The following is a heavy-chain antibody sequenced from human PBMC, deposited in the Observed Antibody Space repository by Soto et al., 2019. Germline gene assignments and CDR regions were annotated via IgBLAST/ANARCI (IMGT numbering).Heavy chain of an antibody. CDR3: TRATWYSEY. D-gene: IGHD5-12*01. CDR2: VYYNGIT. Sequence: QVQLQESGPGLVKPSETLSLTCTVSGGSINNHYWSWIRQPPGKGLEWLGYVYYNGITNYNPAHKSRDTILADTYKKKLSLNLTSLTPADTAIYYCTRATWYSEYWGQGTLVTVSS. V-gene: IGHV4-59*11. CDR1: GGSINNHY. J-gene: IGHJ4*02.